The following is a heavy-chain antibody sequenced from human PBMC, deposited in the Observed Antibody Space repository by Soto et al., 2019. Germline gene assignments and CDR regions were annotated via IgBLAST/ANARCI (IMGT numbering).Heavy chain of an antibody. Sequence: QVQLQESGPGLVKPSQTLSLTCTVSGGSISSGDYYWSWIRQPPGKGLEWIGYIYYSGSTYYNPSLKSRVTISVDTSKNQFSLKLSSVTAADTAVYYCARVESGTIFGVVITWFAHWGQGTLVTVSS. D-gene: IGHD3-3*01. CDR3: ARVESGTIFGVVITWFAH. V-gene: IGHV4-30-4*01. CDR1: GGSISSGDYY. J-gene: IGHJ5*02. CDR2: IYYSGST.